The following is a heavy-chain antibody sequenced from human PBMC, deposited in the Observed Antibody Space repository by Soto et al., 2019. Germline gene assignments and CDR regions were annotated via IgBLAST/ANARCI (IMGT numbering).Heavy chain of an antibody. D-gene: IGHD3-3*01. CDR1: GGTFSSYA. CDR2: IIPIFGTA. J-gene: IGHJ3*02. CDR3: AKFKDFGVPLGAFDI. V-gene: IGHV1-69*13. Sequence: SVKVSCKASGGTFSSYAISWVRQAPGQGLEWMGGIIPIFGTANYAQKFQGRVTITADESTSTAYMELSSLRSEDTAVYCFAKFKDFGVPLGAFDIWGQGTMVTVSS.